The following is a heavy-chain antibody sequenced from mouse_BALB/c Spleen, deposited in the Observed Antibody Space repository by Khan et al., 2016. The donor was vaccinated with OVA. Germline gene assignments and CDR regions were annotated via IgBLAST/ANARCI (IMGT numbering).Heavy chain of an antibody. V-gene: IGHV3-2*02. CDR3: ARSVDITTVVAADFDY. D-gene: IGHD1-1*01. J-gene: IGHJ2*01. CDR2: ISYSGRT. Sequence: EVQLQESGPGLVKPSQSLSLTCTVTGYSITSDYAWNWIRQFPGNKLEWVGYISYSGRTSYNPSLKSRISITRDTSNNQSFLQLSSVTTGDPAPYYCARSVDITTVVAADFDYWGQGTTLTVSS. CDR1: GYSITSDYA.